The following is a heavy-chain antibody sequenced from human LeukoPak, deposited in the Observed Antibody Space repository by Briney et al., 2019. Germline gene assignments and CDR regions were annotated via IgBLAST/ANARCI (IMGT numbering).Heavy chain of an antibody. CDR2: ISYDGSNK. J-gene: IGHJ1*01. V-gene: IGHV3-30*18. CDR3: AKGADSSGYYYAEYFQH. CDR1: GFTFSSYG. D-gene: IGHD3-22*01. Sequence: PGGSLRLSCAASGFTFSSYGMHWVRQAPGKGLEWVAVISYDGSNKYYADSVKGRFTISRDNSKNTLYLQMNSLRAEDTAVYYCAKGADSSGYYYAEYFQHWGQGTLVTVSS.